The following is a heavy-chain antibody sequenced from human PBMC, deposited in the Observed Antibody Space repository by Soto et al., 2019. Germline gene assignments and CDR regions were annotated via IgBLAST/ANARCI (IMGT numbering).Heavy chain of an antibody. CDR2: ISSSSSYI. CDR3: ARVFSITIFGVVTVMDV. Sequence: LRLSCAASGFTFSSYSMNWVRQAPGKGLEWVSSISSSSSYIYYADSVKGRFTISRDNAKNSLYLQMNSLRAEDTAVYYCARVFSITIFGVVTVMDVWGQGTTVTVSS. CDR1: GFTFSSYS. D-gene: IGHD3-3*01. J-gene: IGHJ6*02. V-gene: IGHV3-21*01.